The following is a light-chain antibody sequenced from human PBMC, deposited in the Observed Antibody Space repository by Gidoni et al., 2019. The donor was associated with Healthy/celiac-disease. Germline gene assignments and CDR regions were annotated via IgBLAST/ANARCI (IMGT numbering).Light chain of an antibody. CDR3: QQYNKWPPIT. V-gene: IGKV3-15*01. CDR1: QSVSSN. Sequence: EIVMTQSPATLSVSPGERATLSCRASQSVSSNLAWYQQKPGQAPRVLIYGASTRATGIPARFSGSGSGTEFTLTISSLQSEDFAVYYCQQYNKWPPITFGQGTRLEIK. J-gene: IGKJ5*01. CDR2: GAS.